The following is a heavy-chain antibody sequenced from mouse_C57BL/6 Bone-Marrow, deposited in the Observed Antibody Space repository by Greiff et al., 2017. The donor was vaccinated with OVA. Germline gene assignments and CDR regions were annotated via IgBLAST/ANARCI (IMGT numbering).Heavy chain of an antibody. CDR2: INPNNGGT. V-gene: IGHV1-18*01. CDR1: GYTFTDYN. Sequence: EVQLQQSGPELVKPGASVKIPCKASGYTFTDYNMDWVKQSHGKSLEWIGDINPNNGGTIYNQKFKGKATLTVDKSSSTAYMELRSLTSEDTAVYYCARSGKSYYYGSSLAYWGQGTLVTVSA. D-gene: IGHD1-1*01. J-gene: IGHJ3*01. CDR3: ARSGKSYYYGSSLAY.